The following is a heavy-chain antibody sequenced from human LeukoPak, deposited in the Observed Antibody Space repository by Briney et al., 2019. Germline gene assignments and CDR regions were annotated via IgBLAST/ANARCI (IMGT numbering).Heavy chain of an antibody. CDR3: AREKRITMIVPRGRAFDI. V-gene: IGHV1-2*02. CDR2: IIPKIGGT. Sequence: ASVKVSCKTSGYSFNDYYIQWVRQAPGQGLEWMGWIIPKIGGTNYAQKFQGRVTLTRDTSISTAYMELSSLTSDDTAVYYCAREKRITMIVPRGRAFDIWGQGTMVTVSS. CDR1: GYSFNDYY. J-gene: IGHJ3*02. D-gene: IGHD3-22*01.